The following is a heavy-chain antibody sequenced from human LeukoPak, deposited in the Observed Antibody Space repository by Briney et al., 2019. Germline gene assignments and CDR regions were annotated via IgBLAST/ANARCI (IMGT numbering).Heavy chain of an antibody. V-gene: IGHV1-46*01. Sequence: ASVKVSCKASGYTLTSSHAHWVRQAPGQGLGWMALINCGDGYTNYAQKFQGRVSVTRDTSTSTIYMELSGLRVEDTAIYYCAKDRGGSYSIDYWGQGTLVTVSS. D-gene: IGHD1-26*01. CDR3: AKDRGGSYSIDY. CDR1: GYTLTSSH. J-gene: IGHJ4*02. CDR2: INCGDGYT.